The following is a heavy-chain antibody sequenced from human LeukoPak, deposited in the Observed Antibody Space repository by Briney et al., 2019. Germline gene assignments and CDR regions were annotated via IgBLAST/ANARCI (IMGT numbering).Heavy chain of an antibody. V-gene: IGHV4-4*02. CDR3: ARRYEPYYYYYYGMDV. CDR2: IYHSGST. J-gene: IGHJ6*02. CDR1: GGSISSSNW. Sequence: PSGTLSLTCAVSGGSISSSNWWSWVRPPPGKGLEWIGEIYHSGSTNYNPSLKSRVTISVDKSKNQFSLKLSSVTAADTAVYYCARRYEPYYYYYYGMDVWGQGTTVTVSS. D-gene: IGHD5-12*01.